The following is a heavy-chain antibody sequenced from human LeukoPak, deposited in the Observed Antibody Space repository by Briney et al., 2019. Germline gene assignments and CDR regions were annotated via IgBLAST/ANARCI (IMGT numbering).Heavy chain of an antibody. CDR3: AKEGGDWGEGYFDY. Sequence: GGSLRLSCAASGFTFSDSYMSWIRQVPGKGLEWISYISSSGGTIYYADSVKGRFTISRDNAKNSLYLQMNSLRAEDTAVYYCAKEGGDWGEGYFDYWGQGTLVTVTS. CDR2: ISSSGGTI. V-gene: IGHV3-11*01. CDR1: GFTFSDSY. D-gene: IGHD7-27*01. J-gene: IGHJ4*02.